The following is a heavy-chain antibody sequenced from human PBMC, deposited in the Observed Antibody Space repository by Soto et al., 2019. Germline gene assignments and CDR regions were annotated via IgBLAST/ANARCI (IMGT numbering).Heavy chain of an antibody. CDR3: ARDNDRPQLGGNSYYILDV. CDR2: IMPVFRTP. Sequence: QVQLERSGAEEKKPGSSVKVSCKASGGTFRTAAVSWVRQAPGQGLEWMGGIMPVFRTPDYAQKFHGRVTITADESTSTAYMELSGLRADDTAVYYCARDNDRPQLGGNSYYILDVWGQGTTITVSS. V-gene: IGHV1-69*12. J-gene: IGHJ6*02. CDR1: GGTFRTAA. D-gene: IGHD2-8*01.